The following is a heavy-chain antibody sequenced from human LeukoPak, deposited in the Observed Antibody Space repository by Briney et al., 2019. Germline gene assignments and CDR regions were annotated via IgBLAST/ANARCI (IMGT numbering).Heavy chain of an antibody. D-gene: IGHD5-24*01. Sequence: ASVKVSCKASGYTFTSYYMHWVRQAPGQGLEWMGIINPSGGSTSYAQQFQGRVTMTRDTSTSTVYMELSSLRSEDTAVYYCARDVGRWLQSSDSLYNWFDPWGQGTVVTVSS. CDR3: ARDVGRWLQSSDSLYNWFDP. CDR2: INPSGGST. V-gene: IGHV1-46*01. J-gene: IGHJ5*02. CDR1: GYTFTSYY.